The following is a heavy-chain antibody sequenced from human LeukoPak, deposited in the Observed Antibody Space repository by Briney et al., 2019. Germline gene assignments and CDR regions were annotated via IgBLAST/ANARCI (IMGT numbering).Heavy chain of an antibody. CDR2: IYHSGST. J-gene: IGHJ3*02. Sequence: SETVSVSGSVSGYFISCGYYWGWVWQPPGKGLEWFGCIYHSGSTFYNPSLKSRVTISADTSKNQFSLTLSSVTAADTAVYYCARPQGATAMVAFDIWGQGTMVTVSS. CDR3: ARPQGATAMVAFDI. CDR1: GYFISCGYY. D-gene: IGHD2-2*01. V-gene: IGHV4-38-2*01.